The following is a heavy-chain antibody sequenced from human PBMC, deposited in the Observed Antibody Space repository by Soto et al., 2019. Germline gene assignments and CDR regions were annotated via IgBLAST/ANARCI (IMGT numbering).Heavy chain of an antibody. CDR1: GFTFGDYA. CDR3: ATDCSGGSCYSFPFDY. Sequence: GGSLRLSCTASGFTFGDYAMSWFRQAPGKGLEWVGFIRSKAYGGTTEYAASVKGRFTISRDDSKSIAYLQMNSLKTDDTAVYYCATDCSGGSCYSFPFDYWGQGTLVTVSS. D-gene: IGHD2-15*01. J-gene: IGHJ4*02. CDR2: IRSKAYGGTT. V-gene: IGHV3-49*03.